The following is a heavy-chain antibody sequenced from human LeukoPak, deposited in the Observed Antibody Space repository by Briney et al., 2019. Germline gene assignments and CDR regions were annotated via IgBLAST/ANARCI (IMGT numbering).Heavy chain of an antibody. CDR1: GFTFSNTW. D-gene: IGHD2-21*01. Sequence: GGSLRLSCAASGFTFSNTWMSWFRQAPGKGLEWVTNMKPNGNEKYYVDSVKGRFTISRANAKNSRYLQMNSLRAEDTPVFYCARDSDGFDYWGQGALVTVSS. CDR2: MKPNGNEK. J-gene: IGHJ4*02. V-gene: IGHV3-7*01. CDR3: ARDSDGFDY.